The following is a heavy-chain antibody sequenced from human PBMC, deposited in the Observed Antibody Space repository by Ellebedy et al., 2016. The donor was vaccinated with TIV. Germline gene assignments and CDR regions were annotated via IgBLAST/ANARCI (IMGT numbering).Heavy chain of an antibody. Sequence: SQTLLLTCAISGDSVSGNSAAWNWIRQSPSRGLEWLGRTSYRSKWYNDYAVYVKSRLTINPATSTNQFSLQLNSLTPEEQAVYYCARGPYSNSGHFDSWGRGTMVTVSS. CDR1: GDSVSGNSAA. V-gene: IGHV6-1*01. J-gene: IGHJ3*02. CDR2: TSYRSKWYN. CDR3: ARGPYSNSGHFDS. D-gene: IGHD4-11*01.